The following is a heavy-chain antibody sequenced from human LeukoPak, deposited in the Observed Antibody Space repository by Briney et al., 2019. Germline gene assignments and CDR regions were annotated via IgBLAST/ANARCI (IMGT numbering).Heavy chain of an antibody. J-gene: IGHJ4*02. CDR3: ARDPHYYDSSGYYYVGFDY. Sequence: GGSLRLSCAASGFTFSSYAMSWVRQAPGKGLEWVSAISDSGGSTYYADSVKGRFTISRDNAKNSLYLQMNSLRAEDTAVYYCARDPHYYDSSGYYYVGFDYWGQGTLVTVSS. D-gene: IGHD3-22*01. V-gene: IGHV3-23*01. CDR2: ISDSGGST. CDR1: GFTFSSYA.